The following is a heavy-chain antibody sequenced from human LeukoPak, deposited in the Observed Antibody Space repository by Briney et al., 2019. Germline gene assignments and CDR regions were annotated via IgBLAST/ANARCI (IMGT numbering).Heavy chain of an antibody. CDR2: ISSSSYI. Sequence: GGSLRLSCAASGFTFSSYSMNWVHQAPGKGLEWVSSISSSSYIYYADSVKGRFTISRDNAKNSLYLQMNSLRAEDTAVYYCVRDSSGYYGGGLFDYWGQGTLVTVSS. CDR3: VRDSSGYYGGGLFDY. CDR1: GFTFSSYS. J-gene: IGHJ4*02. V-gene: IGHV3-21*01. D-gene: IGHD3-22*01.